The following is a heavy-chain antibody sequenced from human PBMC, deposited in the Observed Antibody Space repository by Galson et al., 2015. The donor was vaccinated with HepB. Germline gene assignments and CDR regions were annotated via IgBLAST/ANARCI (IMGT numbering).Heavy chain of an antibody. CDR3: ARAGKTIRIYYGMDV. Sequence: VSCKASGYTFTGYYMHWVRQAPGQGLEWMGWINPNSGGTNYAQKFQGRVTMTRDTSISTAYMELSRLRSDDTAVYYCARAGKTIRIYYGMDVWGQGTTVTVSS. CDR2: INPNSGGT. J-gene: IGHJ6*02. D-gene: IGHD3-10*01. CDR1: GYTFTGYY. V-gene: IGHV1-2*02.